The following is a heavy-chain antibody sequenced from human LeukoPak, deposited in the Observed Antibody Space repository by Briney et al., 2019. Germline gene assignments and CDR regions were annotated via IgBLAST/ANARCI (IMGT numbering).Heavy chain of an antibody. J-gene: IGHJ4*02. D-gene: IGHD2-2*01. CDR1: GFTFSSYS. CDR2: ISSSSSTI. V-gene: IGHV3-48*01. CDR3: AINGSCSSTSCYFRGEFDY. Sequence: GGSLRLSCAASGFTFSSYSMNWVRQAPGEGLEWVSYISSSSSTIYYNDSVKSRFTISRDNAKNSLYLPLNSLRAEDTAVYYCAINGSCSSTSCYFRGEFDYWGQGTLVTVSS.